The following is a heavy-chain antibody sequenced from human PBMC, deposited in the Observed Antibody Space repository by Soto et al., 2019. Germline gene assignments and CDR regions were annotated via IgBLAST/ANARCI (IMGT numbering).Heavy chain of an antibody. CDR3: ARDDEYSGNGMDV. V-gene: IGHV3-33*01. D-gene: IGHD3-10*01. Sequence: QVKLVESGGGVVQPGRSLRLSCAASGFTFSINGMHWVRQAPGKGLEWVAVILNDGSNRYHADSVKDRFTISRDNSKNMLYLQMNSLRAEDTAVYYCARDDEYSGNGMDVWGQGTTVTVS. J-gene: IGHJ6*02. CDR2: ILNDGSNR. CDR1: GFTFSING.